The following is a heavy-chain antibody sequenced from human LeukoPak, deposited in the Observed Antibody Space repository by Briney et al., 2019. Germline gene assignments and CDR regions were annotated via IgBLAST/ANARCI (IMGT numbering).Heavy chain of an antibody. CDR1: GLTFGNYG. CDR3: AEVESSYCRI. CDR2: IGGSGSTT. V-gene: IGHV3-23*01. Sequence: PGGSLRLSCVASGLTFGNYGMNWVRQAPGKGLEWVSSIGGSGSTTYYADSVRGRFTISRDNSKNSTYLQMNSLRAEDTAIYYCAEVESSYCRIWGQGTLVTVSS. J-gene: IGHJ4*02. D-gene: IGHD3-10*01.